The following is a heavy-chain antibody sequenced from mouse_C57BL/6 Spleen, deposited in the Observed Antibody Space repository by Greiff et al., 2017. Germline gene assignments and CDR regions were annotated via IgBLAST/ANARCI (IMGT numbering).Heavy chain of an antibody. CDR2: IYPGSGST. CDR1: GYTFTSYW. V-gene: IGHV1-55*01. Sequence: QVQLQQPGAELVKPGASVKMSCKASGYTFTSYWITWVKQRPGQGLEWIGDIYPGSGSTNYNEKFKSKATLTVDTSSSTAYMQLSSLTSEDSAVYYCARSSYYGRRYWYFADWGTGTTVTVDS. CDR3: ARSSYYGRRYWYFAD. D-gene: IGHD1-1*01. J-gene: IGHJ1*03.